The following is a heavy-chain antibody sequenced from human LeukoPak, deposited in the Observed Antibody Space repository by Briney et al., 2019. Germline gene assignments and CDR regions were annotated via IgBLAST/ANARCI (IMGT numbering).Heavy chain of an antibody. CDR1: GYTFTGYY. J-gene: IGHJ4*02. D-gene: IGHD3-22*01. CDR2: INPNSGGT. CDR3: ARDGAGRYYYDGSDYYGPPFDY. V-gene: IGHV1-2*02. Sequence: ASVKVSCKASGYTFTGYYMHWVRQAPGQGLEWMGWINPNSGGTNYAQKFQGRVTMTRDTSISTAYMELSRLRSDDTAVYYCARDGAGRYYYDGSDYYGPPFDYWGQGTLVTVSS.